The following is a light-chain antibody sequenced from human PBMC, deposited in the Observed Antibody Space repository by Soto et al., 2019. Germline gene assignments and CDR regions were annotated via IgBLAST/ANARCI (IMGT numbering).Light chain of an antibody. CDR1: SSDVGRYNY. CDR3: NSYADSNTYV. Sequence: QSVLTQPPSASGSPGQSVTISCTGTSSDVGRYNYVSWYQHHPGKAPKLIIYDVSQRPSGVPDRFSGSKSGNTASLTVSGLQAEDEADYYCNSYADSNTYVFGTGTKVT. J-gene: IGLJ1*01. CDR2: DVS. V-gene: IGLV2-8*01.